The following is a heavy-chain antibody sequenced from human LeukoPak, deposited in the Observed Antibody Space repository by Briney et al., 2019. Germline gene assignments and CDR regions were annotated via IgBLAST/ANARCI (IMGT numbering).Heavy chain of an antibody. Sequence: PGGSLRLSCAASGFTFSNFALSWVRQPAGKGLEWVGSIYYSGSTYYNPSLKSRVTISVDTSKNQFSLKLSSVTAADTAVYYCARSGWFGEASMLWGQGTLVTVSS. CDR2: IYYSGST. V-gene: IGHV4-39*01. CDR1: GFTFSNFA. D-gene: IGHD3-10*01. CDR3: ARSGWFGEASML. J-gene: IGHJ4*02.